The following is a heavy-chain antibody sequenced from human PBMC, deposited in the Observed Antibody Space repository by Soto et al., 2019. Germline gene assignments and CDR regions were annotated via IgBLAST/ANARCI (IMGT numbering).Heavy chain of an antibody. Sequence: GESLKISCAASGFTFSSYAMHWVRQAPGKGLEWVAVISYDGSNKYYADSVKGRFTISRDNSKNTLYLQMNSLRAEDTAVYYCARDREQLLDYWGQGTLVTVSS. J-gene: IGHJ4*02. CDR3: ARDREQLLDY. V-gene: IGHV3-30-3*01. CDR1: GFTFSSYA. D-gene: IGHD6-13*01. CDR2: ISYDGSNK.